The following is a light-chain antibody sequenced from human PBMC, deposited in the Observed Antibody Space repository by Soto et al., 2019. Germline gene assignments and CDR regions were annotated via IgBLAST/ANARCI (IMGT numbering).Light chain of an antibody. CDR2: EVS. CDR3: SSYTSSSSLYV. CDR1: SSDIGAYIY. Sequence: QSALTQPPSASGSPGQSVTISCTGTSSDIGAYIYVSWYQQHPGKAPKLMISEVSRRPSGVPERFSGSKSGNTASLTISGLQAEDEADYYCSSYTSSSSLYVFGTGTKVTVL. J-gene: IGLJ1*01. V-gene: IGLV2-8*01.